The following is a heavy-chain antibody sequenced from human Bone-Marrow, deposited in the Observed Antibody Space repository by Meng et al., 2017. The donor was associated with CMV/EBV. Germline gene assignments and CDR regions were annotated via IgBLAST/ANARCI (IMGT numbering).Heavy chain of an antibody. CDR2: INHSGST. Sequence: SETLSLTCAVYGGSFSGYYWSWIRQPPGKGLEWIGEINHSGSTNYNPSLKSRVTISVDTSKNQFSLKLSSVTAADTAVYYCARGRRVVPAAVDSNNDYWDQRTLVTVSS. J-gene: IGHJ4*02. D-gene: IGHD2-2*01. CDR3: ARGRRVVPAAVDSNNDY. V-gene: IGHV4-34*01. CDR1: GGSFSGYY.